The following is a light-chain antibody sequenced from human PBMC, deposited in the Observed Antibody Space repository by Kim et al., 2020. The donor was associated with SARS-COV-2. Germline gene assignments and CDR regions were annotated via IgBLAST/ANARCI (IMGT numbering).Light chain of an antibody. V-gene: IGLV3-19*01. CDR2: VKN. CDR1: SLRSYY. J-gene: IGLJ2*01. Sequence: ALGRTVRIRCPGDSLRSYYATCYQQKPGQAPVLVIYVKNTRPSGIPDRFSGSSSGNTASLTITGAPAEDEADYYCNSRDSSGNHLVFGGGTQLTVL. CDR3: NSRDSSGNHLV.